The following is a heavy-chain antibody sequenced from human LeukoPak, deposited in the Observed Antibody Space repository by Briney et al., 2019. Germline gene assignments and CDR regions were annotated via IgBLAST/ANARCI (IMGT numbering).Heavy chain of an antibody. CDR1: GFPFSDYY. CDR3: ARENLVVVPAAYQSLFDY. J-gene: IGHJ4*02. CDR2: ISSSGSAI. V-gene: IGHV3-11*01. D-gene: IGHD2-2*01. Sequence: KPGGSLRLSCAASGFPFSDYYMSWIRQAPGKGLEWVSYISSSGSAIYYADSVKGRFTISRDNAKNSLYLQMNSLRAEDTAVYYCARENLVVVPAAYQSLFDYWGQGTLVTVSS.